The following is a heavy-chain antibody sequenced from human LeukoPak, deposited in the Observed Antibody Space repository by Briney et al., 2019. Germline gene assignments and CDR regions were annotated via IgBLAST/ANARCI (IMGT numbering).Heavy chain of an antibody. D-gene: IGHD1-26*01. CDR3: ARVLGATTVGFDY. Sequence: PSETLSLTCTVSGGSISSGGYYWSWIRQPPGKGLEWIGYIYHSGSTYYNPSLKSRVTISVDRSKNQFSLKLSSVTAADTAVYYCARVLGATTVGFDYWGQGTLVTVSS. V-gene: IGHV4-30-2*01. CDR1: GGSISSGGYY. J-gene: IGHJ4*02. CDR2: IYHSGST.